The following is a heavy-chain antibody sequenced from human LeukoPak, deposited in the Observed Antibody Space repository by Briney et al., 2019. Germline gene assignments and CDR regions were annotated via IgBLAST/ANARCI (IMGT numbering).Heavy chain of an antibody. Sequence: PGGSLRLSCAASGFTFSSYGMHWVRQAPGKGLEWVAFIRYDGSNKYYAGSVKGRFTISRDNSKNTLYLQMNSLRAEDTAVYYCAKARGIDYWGQGTLVTVSS. CDR2: IRYDGSNK. V-gene: IGHV3-30*02. CDR1: GFTFSSYG. J-gene: IGHJ4*02. CDR3: AKARGIDY.